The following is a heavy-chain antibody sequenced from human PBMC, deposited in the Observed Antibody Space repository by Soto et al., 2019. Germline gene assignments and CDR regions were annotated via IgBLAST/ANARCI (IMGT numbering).Heavy chain of an antibody. Sequence: GESLKISCAASGFTFSSYGMHWVRQAPGKGLEWVAVIWYDGSNKYYADSVKGRFTISRDNSKNTLYLQMNSLRAEDTAVYYCASDSSGDAEYFQHWGQGTLVTVSS. CDR3: ASDSSGDAEYFQH. CDR2: IWYDGSNK. J-gene: IGHJ1*01. CDR1: GFTFSSYG. D-gene: IGHD3-22*01. V-gene: IGHV3-33*01.